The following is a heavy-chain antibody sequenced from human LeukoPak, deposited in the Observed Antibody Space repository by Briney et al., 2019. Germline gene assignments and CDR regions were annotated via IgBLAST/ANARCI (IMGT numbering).Heavy chain of an antibody. Sequence: ASVKVSCKASGDTFTSYGISWVRQAPGQGLEWMGWISAYNGNTNYAQKLQGRVTMTTDTSTSTAYMELRSLRSDDTAVHYRARDRRNLQPDFDYWGQGTLVTVSS. J-gene: IGHJ4*02. CDR2: ISAYNGNT. CDR1: GDTFTSYG. CDR3: ARDRRNLQPDFDY. D-gene: IGHD4-11*01. V-gene: IGHV1-18*01.